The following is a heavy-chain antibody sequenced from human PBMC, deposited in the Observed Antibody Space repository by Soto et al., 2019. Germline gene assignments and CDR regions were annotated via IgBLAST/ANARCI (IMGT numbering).Heavy chain of an antibody. J-gene: IGHJ5*02. CDR3: ARMASAGTLNWFDP. Sequence: GASVKVSCKASGYTFTTFGISWVRQAPGQGLEWVGWISANNGNTKYSQKFQGRVSLTTETSASTAYMELRSLRSDDTAVYYCARMASAGTLNWFDPWGQGTLVTVSS. V-gene: IGHV1-18*01. CDR2: ISANNGNT. D-gene: IGHD6-13*01. CDR1: GYTFTTFG.